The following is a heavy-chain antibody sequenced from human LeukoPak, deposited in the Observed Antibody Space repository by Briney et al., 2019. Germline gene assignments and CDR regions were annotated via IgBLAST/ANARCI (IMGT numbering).Heavy chain of an antibody. D-gene: IGHD3-22*01. Sequence: GGSLRLSCAASGFTFSDYYMSWIRQAPGKGLEWVSYISSGGSTIYYADSVKGRFTISRDNAKNSLYLQMNSLRAEDTAVYYCARESIDPYYYDSSGSVDYWGQGTLVTVSS. CDR1: GFTFSDYY. V-gene: IGHV3-11*01. J-gene: IGHJ4*02. CDR3: ARESIDPYYYDSSGSVDY. CDR2: ISSGGSTI.